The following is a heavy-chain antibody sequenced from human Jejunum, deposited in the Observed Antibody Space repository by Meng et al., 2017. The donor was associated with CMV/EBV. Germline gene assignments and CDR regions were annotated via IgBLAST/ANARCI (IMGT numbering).Heavy chain of an antibody. Sequence: AMGGIRQSPGKGLAWVSGISGSGGSTYYPDSVKGRFIISIDNSKNTLYLQMNSLRAEDTAVYYCAKDPTYMIFAVGIPTYFDYWGKGPRSPSPQ. J-gene: IGHJ4*03. CDR3: AKDPTYMIFAVGIPTYFDY. CDR1: A. D-gene: IGHD3/OR15-3a*01. CDR2: ISGSGGST. V-gene: IGHV3-23*01.